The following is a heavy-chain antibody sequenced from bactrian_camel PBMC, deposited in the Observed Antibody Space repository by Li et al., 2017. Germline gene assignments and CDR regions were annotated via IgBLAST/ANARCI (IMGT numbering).Heavy chain of an antibody. CDR1: GFTFSNYD. CDR3: ANRDHGSHWIRR. J-gene: IGHJ4*01. Sequence: VQLVESGGGSVQAGGSLRLSCAASGFTFSNYDMSWVRQAPGKGLEWVSAINGGGGTTYYADSVKGRFTVSRDNAKNTVYLQLNSLKTEDTAMYFCANRDHGSHWIRRWGRGTQVTVS. V-gene: IGHV3S40*01. CDR2: INGGGGTT. D-gene: IGHD2*01.